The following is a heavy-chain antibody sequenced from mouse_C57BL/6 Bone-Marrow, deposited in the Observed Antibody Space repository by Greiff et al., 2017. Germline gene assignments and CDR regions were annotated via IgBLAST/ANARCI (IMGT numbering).Heavy chain of an antibody. D-gene: IGHD1-1*01. CDR1: GYTFTSYW. CDR2: IHPNSGTT. Sequence: QVQLQQPGAELVKPGASVTLSCKASGYTFTSYWMHWVKQRPGQGLEWIGMIHPNSGTTHYTETFKSKATLTVDNSSSTAYMQLSSLAYEDTAVYYCARWNTVVSCDYWGQGTTLTVSS. V-gene: IGHV1-64*01. J-gene: IGHJ2*01. CDR3: ARWNTVVSCDY.